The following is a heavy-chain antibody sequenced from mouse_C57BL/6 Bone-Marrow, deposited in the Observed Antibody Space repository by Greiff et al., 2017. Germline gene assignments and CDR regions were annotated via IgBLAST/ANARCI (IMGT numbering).Heavy chain of an antibody. V-gene: IGHV1-85*01. CDR2: IYPRDGST. J-gene: IGHJ2*01. D-gene: IGHD1-1*01. Sequence: QVQLQQSGPELVKPGASVKLSCKASGYTFTSYDINWVKQRPGQGLEWIGWIYPRDGSTKYNEKFKGKATLTVYTSSSTAYMELHSLTSEDSAVYFCAREITTVVATEVDYWGQGTTLTVSS. CDR3: AREITTVVATEVDY. CDR1: GYTFTSYD.